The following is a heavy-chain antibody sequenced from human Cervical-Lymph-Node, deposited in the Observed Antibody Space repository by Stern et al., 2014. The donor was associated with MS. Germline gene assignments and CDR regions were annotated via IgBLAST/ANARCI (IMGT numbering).Heavy chain of an antibody. Sequence: VQLVESGGGVVQPGRSLRLSCAASGFSFSNYAVHWVRQAPGKGLEWVAVASYDGNKYSADSVKGRFTVSRDNSKNAPYLQMNSLRTEDTAVYYCARDRGIDDAFDLWGQGTMVTVSA. CDR1: GFSFSNYA. J-gene: IGHJ3*01. D-gene: IGHD3-10*01. CDR2: ASYDGNK. V-gene: IGHV3-30*01. CDR3: ARDRGIDDAFDL.